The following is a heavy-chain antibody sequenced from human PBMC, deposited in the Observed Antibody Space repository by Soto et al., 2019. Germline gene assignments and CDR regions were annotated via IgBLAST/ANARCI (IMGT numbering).Heavy chain of an antibody. Sequence: QEQLVESGGGVVQPGRSLRLSCAASGFTFSSYGMHWVRQAPGKGLEWVAVISYDGSNKYYADSVKGRFTISRDNSKNTLYLQMNSLRAEDTAVYYCAKDPTPPYSSGWYPWGLRGGYYYGMDVWGQGTTVTVSS. CDR1: GFTFSSYG. CDR3: AKDPTPPYSSGWYPWGLRGGYYYGMDV. D-gene: IGHD6-19*01. V-gene: IGHV3-30*18. J-gene: IGHJ6*02. CDR2: ISYDGSNK.